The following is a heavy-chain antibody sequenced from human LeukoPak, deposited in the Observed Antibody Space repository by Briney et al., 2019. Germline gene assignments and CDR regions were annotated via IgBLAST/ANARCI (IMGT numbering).Heavy chain of an antibody. CDR3: ARDLGSITWSNWFDP. Sequence: GGSLRLSCAASGFTFSGYWMHWVRQAPGKGLVWVSRIYTDGSNTIYADSVKGRFTISRDNAKKTLYLQMNSLRDEDTAVYYCARDLGSITWSNWFDPWGQGILVTVSS. CDR1: GFTFSGYW. D-gene: IGHD6-13*01. CDR2: IYTDGSNT. V-gene: IGHV3-74*01. J-gene: IGHJ5*02.